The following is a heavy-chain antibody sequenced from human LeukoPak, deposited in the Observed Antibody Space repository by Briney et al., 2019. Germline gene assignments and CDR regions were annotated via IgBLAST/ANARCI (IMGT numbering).Heavy chain of an antibody. Sequence: SETLSLSCAVYGGSFSGYYWTWIRQPPGKGLEWIGEINHSGSTNYNPSLKSRVTISVDTSKNQFSLELSSVTAADTAVYYCARGHSDHCYDNDWGQGTLVTVSS. CDR1: GGSFSGYY. D-gene: IGHD2-2*01. CDR3: ARGHSDHCYDND. J-gene: IGHJ4*02. V-gene: IGHV4-34*01. CDR2: INHSGST.